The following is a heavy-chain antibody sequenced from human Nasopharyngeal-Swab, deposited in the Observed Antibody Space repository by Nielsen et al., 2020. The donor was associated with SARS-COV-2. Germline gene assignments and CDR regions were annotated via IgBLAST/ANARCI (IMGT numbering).Heavy chain of an antibody. J-gene: IGHJ1*01. Sequence: GGSLRLSCAASGFNFDDYAMHWVRQAPGKGLEWVSGISWNSGTIGHADSVKGRFTISRDNAKDSLYLQMNSLRPEDTAFYYCAKAPGYASGKGYFHHWGQGTLVTVSS. CDR1: GFNFDDYA. V-gene: IGHV3-9*01. CDR2: ISWNSGTI. D-gene: IGHD3-10*01. CDR3: AKAPGYASGKGYFHH.